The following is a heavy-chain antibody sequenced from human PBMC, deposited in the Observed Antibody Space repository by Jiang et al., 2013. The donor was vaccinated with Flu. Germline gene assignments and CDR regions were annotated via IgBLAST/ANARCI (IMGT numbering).Heavy chain of an antibody. J-gene: IGHJ6*04. Sequence: VQLVESGGGLVQPGGSLRLSCAASGFTVSSNYMSWVRQAPGKGLEWVSVIYSGGSTYYADSVKGRFTISRDNSKNTLYLQMNSLRAEDTAVYYCARGGLPMSYYYYGMDVWGKGTTVTVSS. V-gene: IGHV3-66*01. CDR3: ARGGLPMSYYYYGMDV. CDR2: IYSGGST. CDR1: GFTVSSNY. D-gene: IGHD2-2*01.